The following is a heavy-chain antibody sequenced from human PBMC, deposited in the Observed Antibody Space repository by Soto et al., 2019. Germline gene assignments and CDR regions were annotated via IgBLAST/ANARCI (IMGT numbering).Heavy chain of an antibody. Sequence: QPGGSLRLSCAASEFAFSTHAMHWVRQAPGEGLEWVAVISFDGTNKYYADSVKGRFTISRDNSRSTLYLQMNSLRIEDTAVYYCSASRDYNWVLPSFHATLVSV. D-gene: IGHD2-21*02. CDR1: EFAFSTHA. V-gene: IGHV3-30-3*01. CDR3: SASRDYNWVLP. CDR2: ISFDGTNK. J-gene: IGHJ5*02.